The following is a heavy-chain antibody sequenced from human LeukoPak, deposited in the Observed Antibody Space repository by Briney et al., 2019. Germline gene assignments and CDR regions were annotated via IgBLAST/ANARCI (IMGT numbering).Heavy chain of an antibody. V-gene: IGHV4-38-2*02. Sequence: SEALSLTCAVSGYSISSGYYWGWIRQPPGKGLEWIGSIYHSGSTYYNPSLKSRVTISVDTSKNQFSLKLSSVTAADTAVYYCARDPVIAVAGSGTKADWGQGTLVTVSS. J-gene: IGHJ4*02. D-gene: IGHD6-19*01. CDR1: GYSISSGYY. CDR3: ARDPVIAVAGSGTKAD. CDR2: IYHSGST.